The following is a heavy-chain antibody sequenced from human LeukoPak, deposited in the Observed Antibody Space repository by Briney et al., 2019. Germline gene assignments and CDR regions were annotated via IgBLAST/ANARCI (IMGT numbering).Heavy chain of an antibody. CDR1: EFSFCSNY. V-gene: IGHV3-15*01. J-gene: IGHJ3*02. CDR3: TRGAYCSGGRCPGPFDI. Sequence: GGSLRLSCAASEFSFCSNYMTWGRQAPGKGLEWVGRIKSKTDGGTTDYAAPVKGRFTISSDDSNNSFYPQMNSLKTEDTAVYYCTRGAYCSGGRCPGPFDIWGQGTTVTVSS. D-gene: IGHD2-15*01. CDR2: IKSKTDGGTT.